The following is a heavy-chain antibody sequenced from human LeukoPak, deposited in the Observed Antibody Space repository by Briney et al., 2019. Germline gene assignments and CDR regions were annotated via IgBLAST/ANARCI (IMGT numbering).Heavy chain of an antibody. Sequence: PSETLSLTCTASGGSISNYYWSWIRQPPGKGLEWIGYIYHSGSVNYNPSLKSRVTISVDTTNNQFSLKLNSVTAADTAVYYCARGGGFGSPPAYWGQGTLVTVSS. CDR3: ARGGGFGSPPAY. D-gene: IGHD3-10*01. CDR1: GGSISNYY. CDR2: IYHSGSV. J-gene: IGHJ4*02. V-gene: IGHV4-59*01.